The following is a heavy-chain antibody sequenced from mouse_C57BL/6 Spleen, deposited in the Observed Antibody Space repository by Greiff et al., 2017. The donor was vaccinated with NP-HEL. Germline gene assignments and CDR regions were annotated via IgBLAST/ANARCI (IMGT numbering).Heavy chain of an antibody. CDR3: ARRAGQDFDY. CDR2: IYPGDGDT. J-gene: IGHJ2*01. Sequence: VQLQQSGPELVKPGASVKISCKASGYAFSSSWMNWVKQRPGKGLEWIGRIYPGDGDTNYNGKFKGKATLTADKSSSTAYMQLSSLTSEDSAVYFCARRAGQDFDYWGQGTTLTVSS. V-gene: IGHV1-82*01. CDR1: GYAFSSSW. D-gene: IGHD3-3*01.